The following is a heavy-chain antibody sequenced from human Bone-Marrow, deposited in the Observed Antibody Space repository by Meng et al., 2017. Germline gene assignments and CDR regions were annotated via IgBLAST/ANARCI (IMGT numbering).Heavy chain of an antibody. D-gene: IGHD6-19*01. CDR1: GFTFRTYA. V-gene: IGHV3-23*01. CDR2: ISGSGDDT. Sequence: GGSLRLSCAASGFTFRTYAMSWVRQAPGKGLEWVSAISGSGDDTYYADSVKGRFTISRDNSKNTLYLHMNSLRAEDRAVYYCVKCSSGWYWCHFDNWGQGRLVTVSS. CDR3: VKCSSGWYWCHFDN. J-gene: IGHJ4*02.